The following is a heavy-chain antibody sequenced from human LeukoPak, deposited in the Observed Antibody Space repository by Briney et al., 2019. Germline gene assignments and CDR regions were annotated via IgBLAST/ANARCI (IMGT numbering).Heavy chain of an antibody. CDR3: ARGGGSTDYYDSSGYF. J-gene: IGHJ4*02. Sequence: SETLSLTCTVSRGSISSYYWSWIRQPPGKGLEWIGFIYYNGSTNYNPSLKSRVTISVDTSKNQFSLKLSSVTAADTAVYYCARGGGSTDYYDSSGYFWGQGTLVTVSS. V-gene: IGHV4-59*01. CDR2: IYYNGST. D-gene: IGHD3-22*01. CDR1: RGSISSYY.